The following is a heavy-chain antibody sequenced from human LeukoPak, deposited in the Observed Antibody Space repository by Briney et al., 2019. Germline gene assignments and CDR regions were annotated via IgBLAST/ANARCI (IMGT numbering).Heavy chain of an antibody. Sequence: GGSLRLSCTASGFTFSNYYMSWIRQAPGKGLERVSYISTSSSYTNYADSMKGRFTISRDNAKNSLYLQMNSLRPEDTAVYYCAQDACGGSCYSFDSWGQGTLVTVSS. D-gene: IGHD2-15*01. V-gene: IGHV3-11*06. CDR2: ISTSSSYT. CDR3: AQDACGGSCYSFDS. CDR1: GFTFSNYY. J-gene: IGHJ4*02.